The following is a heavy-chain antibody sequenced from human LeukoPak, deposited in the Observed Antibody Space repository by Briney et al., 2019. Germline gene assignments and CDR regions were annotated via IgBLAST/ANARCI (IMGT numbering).Heavy chain of an antibody. Sequence: GGSLRLSCAASGFTFDEYGMSWVRQTPGKGLEWVSGINWNGDSTGYADSVKGRFTISRDNAKNSLYLQMNSLRAEDTAVYYCARDEPDYGGNSLWGAFDIWGQGTMVTVSS. CDR2: INWNGDST. CDR1: GFTFDEYG. V-gene: IGHV3-20*04. D-gene: IGHD4-23*01. CDR3: ARDEPDYGGNSLWGAFDI. J-gene: IGHJ3*02.